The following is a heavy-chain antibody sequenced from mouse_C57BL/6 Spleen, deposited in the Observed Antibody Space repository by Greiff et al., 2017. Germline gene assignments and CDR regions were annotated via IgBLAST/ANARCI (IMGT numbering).Heavy chain of an antibody. CDR1: GFNIKDYY. Sequence: VQLQQSGAELVRPGASVKLSCTASGFNIKDYYMHWVKQRPEQGLEWIGRIDPEDGDTEYAPKFQGKATMTADTSSYTAYLQLSSLTSEDTAVYYCTTYGNYYYYAMDYWGQGTSVTVSS. CDR3: TTYGNYYYYAMDY. J-gene: IGHJ4*01. V-gene: IGHV14-1*01. CDR2: IDPEDGDT. D-gene: IGHD2-1*01.